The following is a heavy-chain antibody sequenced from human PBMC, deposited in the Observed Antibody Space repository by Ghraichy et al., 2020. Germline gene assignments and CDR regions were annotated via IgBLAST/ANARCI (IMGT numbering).Heavy chain of an antibody. D-gene: IGHD5-24*01. CDR2: ISYDGSGK. V-gene: IGHV3-30-3*01. CDR3: ARDGATRDGYNYVYYYYYMDV. J-gene: IGHJ6*03. Sequence: ALRLSCTASGFTFSSYAVHWVRQAPGKGLEWVAVISYDGSGKYYADSVKGRFTISRDNFKNTLYLQMNRLRAEDTAVYYCARDGATRDGYNYVYYYYYMDVWGKGTTVTVSS. CDR1: GFTFSSYA.